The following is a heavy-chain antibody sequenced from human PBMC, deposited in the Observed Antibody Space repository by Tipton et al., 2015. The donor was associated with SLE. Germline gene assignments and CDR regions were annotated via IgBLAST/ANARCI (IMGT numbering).Heavy chain of an antibody. Sequence: TLSLTCAVYGGSFSGYYWSWIRQPPGKGLEWIGEINHSGSTNYNPSLKSRVTISVDTSKNQFSLKLSSVTAADTAVYYCARGFTMVIGLFDYWGQGTLVTVSS. J-gene: IGHJ4*02. D-gene: IGHD3-10*01. V-gene: IGHV4-34*01. CDR3: ARGFTMVIGLFDY. CDR1: GGSFSGYY. CDR2: INHSGST.